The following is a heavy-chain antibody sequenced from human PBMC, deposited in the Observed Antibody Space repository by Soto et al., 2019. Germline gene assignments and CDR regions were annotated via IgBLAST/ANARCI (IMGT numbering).Heavy chain of an antibody. Sequence: GGSLRLSCAASGFTFSSYAMHWVRQAPGKGLEWVAVISYDGSNKYYAASVKGRFTISKDNSKNTLYLQMNSLRADDTAVYYCAREFGYYYDSSGSFDPWGQGTLVTVSS. CDR1: GFTFSSYA. D-gene: IGHD3-22*01. J-gene: IGHJ5*02. V-gene: IGHV3-30-3*01. CDR3: AREFGYYYDSSGSFDP. CDR2: ISYDGSNK.